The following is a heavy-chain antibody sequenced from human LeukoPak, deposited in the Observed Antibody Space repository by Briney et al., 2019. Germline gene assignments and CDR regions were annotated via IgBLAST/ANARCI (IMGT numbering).Heavy chain of an antibody. CDR3: ARDQCSTSCSDFDY. V-gene: IGHV3-21*01. J-gene: IGHJ4*02. CDR1: GFTFSSYS. D-gene: IGHD2-2*01. CDR2: ISSSSSYI. Sequence: PGGSLRLSCAASGFTFSSYSMNWVRQAPGKGLEWVSSISSSSSYIYYADSVKGRFTISRDNAKNSLYLQMNSLGAEDTAVYYCARDQCSTSCSDFDYWGQGTLVTVSS.